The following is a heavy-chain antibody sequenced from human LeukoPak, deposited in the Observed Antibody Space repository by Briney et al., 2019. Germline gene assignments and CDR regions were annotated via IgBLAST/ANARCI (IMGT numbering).Heavy chain of an antibody. Sequence: SETLSLTCTVSGGSITSGGYYWSWIRQHPGKGLEGIGYIYYSGNTYYNPSLKSRVTISVDTSKNHFSLKLSSVTAADTAVYYCARIRYSSTTDYWGQGTLVTVSS. V-gene: IGHV4-31*03. CDR2: IYYSGNT. J-gene: IGHJ4*02. CDR1: GGSITSGGYY. D-gene: IGHD6-13*01. CDR3: ARIRYSSTTDY.